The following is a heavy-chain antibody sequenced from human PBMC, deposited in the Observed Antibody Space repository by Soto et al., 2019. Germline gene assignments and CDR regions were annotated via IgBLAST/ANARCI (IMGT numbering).Heavy chain of an antibody. D-gene: IGHD3-9*01. CDR1: GGSIISGGYS. V-gene: IGHV4-30-2*01. CDR3: ARYSEYCDILTGYSRFFDY. CDR2: INHSGST. Sequence: SETLSLTCAVSGGSIISGGYSFICIRQPPWKGLELIGSINHSGSTYYNPSLKSRVTISVDRSKNQFSLKLNSVTAADTAVFYCARYSEYCDILTGYSRFFDYWGQGTLVTVSS. J-gene: IGHJ4*02.